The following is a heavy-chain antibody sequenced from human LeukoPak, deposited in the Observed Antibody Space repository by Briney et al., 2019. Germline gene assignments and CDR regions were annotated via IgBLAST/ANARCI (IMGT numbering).Heavy chain of an antibody. CDR2: IYPDDSDT. V-gene: IGHV5-51*01. J-gene: IGHJ6*03. CDR3: ARLAFCTNAVCFSNYYYSMDV. Sequence: GESLKISCKGSGCSFTSYWIGWVRQMPGKGLEWMGIIYPDDSDTKYSPSFQGQVTISAAKSISTAYLQWSSLKASDTAMYYCARLAFCTNAVCFSNYYYSMDVWGRGTTVTVSS. CDR1: GCSFTSYW. D-gene: IGHD2-8*01.